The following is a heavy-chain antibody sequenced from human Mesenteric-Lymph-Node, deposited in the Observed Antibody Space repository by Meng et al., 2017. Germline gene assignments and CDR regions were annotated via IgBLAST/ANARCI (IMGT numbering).Heavy chain of an antibody. Sequence: SVKVSCKASGGTFSSYAISWVRQAPGQGLEWMGGIIPIFGTANYAQKFQGRVTITADESTSTAYMELSSLGSEDTAVYYCARDKRRDYYDSSGYPFDEFDIWGQGTMVTVSS. CDR3: ARDKRRDYYDSSGYPFDEFDI. V-gene: IGHV1-69*13. CDR1: GGTFSSYA. CDR2: IIPIFGTA. J-gene: IGHJ3*02. D-gene: IGHD3-22*01.